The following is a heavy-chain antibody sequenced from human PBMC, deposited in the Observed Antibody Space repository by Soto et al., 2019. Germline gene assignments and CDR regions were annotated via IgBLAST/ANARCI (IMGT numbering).Heavy chain of an antibody. J-gene: IGHJ6*02. Sequence: GGSLRLSCTASGLTFGDYAMSWFRQAPGKGLEWVGFIRSKAYGGTTEYAASVKGRFTISRDDSKSIAYLQMNSLKTEDTAVYYCTRDFFGDVNYYGMDVWGQGTTVTVSS. CDR2: IRSKAYGGTT. V-gene: IGHV3-49*03. CDR3: TRDFFGDVNYYGMDV. CDR1: GLTFGDYA. D-gene: IGHD4-17*01.